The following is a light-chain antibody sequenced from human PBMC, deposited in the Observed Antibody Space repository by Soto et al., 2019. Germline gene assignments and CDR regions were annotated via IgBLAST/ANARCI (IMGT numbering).Light chain of an antibody. CDR2: DDD. V-gene: IGLV1-51*01. CDR3: GSWDSSLSAYV. Sequence: QLVLTQPPSVSGAPGQRVTLSCTGNSSNLGAGYDVHWYQQLPGAAPKLVIYDDDKRPSGIPDRFSGSKSGTSATLGITGFQTGDEADYYCGSWDSSLSAYVFGTGTKLTVL. J-gene: IGLJ1*01. CDR1: SSNLGAGYD.